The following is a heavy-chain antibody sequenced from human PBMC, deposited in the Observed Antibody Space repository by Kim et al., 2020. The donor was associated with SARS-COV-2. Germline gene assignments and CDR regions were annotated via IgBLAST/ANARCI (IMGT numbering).Heavy chain of an antibody. V-gene: IGHV5-51*01. CDR3: ARLYSNRAVDY. CDR1: GYNFLTFY. D-gene: IGHD4-4*01. CDR2: IYPGDSDT. J-gene: IGHJ4*02. Sequence: GESLKISCKSSGYNFLTFYIAWVRQMPGKGLEWMGVIYPGDSDTAYSPSFEGQVTISVDKSTTTAYLQWSSLKASDTAMYFCARLYSNRAVDYWGQGTLV.